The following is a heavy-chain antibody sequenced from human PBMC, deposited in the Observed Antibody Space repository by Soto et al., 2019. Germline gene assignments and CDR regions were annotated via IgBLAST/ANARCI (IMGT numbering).Heavy chain of an antibody. CDR2: ISAYNGNT. CDR1: GYTFTSYG. V-gene: IGHV1-18*01. D-gene: IGHD3-16*02. CDR3: ARDRVLGYYDYVWGSYRHPDY. Sequence: ASVKVSCKASGYTFTSYGISWVRQAPGQGLEWMGWISAYNGNTNYAQKHQGRVTMTRDTSTSTVYMELSSLRSEDTAVYYCARDRVLGYYDYVWGSYRHPDYWGQGTLVTVSS. J-gene: IGHJ4*02.